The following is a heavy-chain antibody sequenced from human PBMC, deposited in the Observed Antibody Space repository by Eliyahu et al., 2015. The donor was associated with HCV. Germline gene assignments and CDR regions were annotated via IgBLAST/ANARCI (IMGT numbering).Heavy chain of an antibody. Sequence: QVQLQESGPGLVKPSETLSLTCTVXGGSISSSYWXWIRQPPGEGPGWVGFIHFSGGTNYNPSLKSRVAMSVDTSKNQFSLKLSSVTAADTAVYYCAGDSSSWNYFDYWGQGNLVTVSS. CDR3: AGDSSSWNYFDY. J-gene: IGHJ4*02. V-gene: IGHV4-59*01. D-gene: IGHD6-13*01. CDR1: GGSISSSY. CDR2: IHFSGGT.